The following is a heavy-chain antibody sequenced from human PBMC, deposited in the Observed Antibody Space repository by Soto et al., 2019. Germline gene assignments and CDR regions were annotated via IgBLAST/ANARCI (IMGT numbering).Heavy chain of an antibody. Sequence: GGSLRLSCAASGFTFSSYSMNWVRQAPGKGLEWVSSISSSSYIYYADSVKGRFTISRDNAKNSLYLQMNSLRAEDTAVYYCARDQATAMVTDWFDPWGQGTLVTVSS. J-gene: IGHJ5*02. V-gene: IGHV3-21*01. CDR1: GFTFSSYS. D-gene: IGHD5-18*01. CDR2: ISSSSYI. CDR3: ARDQATAMVTDWFDP.